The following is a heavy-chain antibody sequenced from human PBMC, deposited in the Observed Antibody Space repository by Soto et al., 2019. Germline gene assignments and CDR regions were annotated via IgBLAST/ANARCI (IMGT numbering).Heavy chain of an antibody. J-gene: IGHJ4*02. D-gene: IGHD2-2*01. V-gene: IGHV4-34*01. CDR1: GGSFSGYY. Sequence: QVQLQQWGAGLLKPSETLSLTCAVYGGSFSGYYWSWIRQPPGKGLEWIGEINHSGSTNYNPSLKSPVTISVDTSKNQFSLKLSSVTAADTAVYYCARGGEDIVVVPAAIVAFDYWGQGTLVTVSS. CDR2: INHSGST. CDR3: ARGGEDIVVVPAAIVAFDY.